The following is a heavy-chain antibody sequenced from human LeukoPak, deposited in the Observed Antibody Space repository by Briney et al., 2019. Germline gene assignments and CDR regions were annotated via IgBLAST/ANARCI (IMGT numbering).Heavy chain of an antibody. Sequence: PSETLSLTCTASGGSISGSRYYWGWIRQPPGKGLEWIGEINHSGSTNYNPSLKSRVTISVDTSKNQFSLKLSSVTAADTAVYYCARDYYDSSGLIDYWGQGTLVTVSS. CDR2: INHSGST. J-gene: IGHJ4*02. CDR3: ARDYYDSSGLIDY. D-gene: IGHD3-22*01. V-gene: IGHV4-39*07. CDR1: GGSISGSRYY.